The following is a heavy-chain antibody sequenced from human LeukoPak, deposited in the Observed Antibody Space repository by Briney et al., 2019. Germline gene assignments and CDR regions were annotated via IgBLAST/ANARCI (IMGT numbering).Heavy chain of an antibody. D-gene: IGHD3-22*01. CDR2: ISGHNGNT. J-gene: IGHJ3*01. Sequence: ASVKVSCKTSGYTFTNSGISWVRQAPGQGLEWMGWISGHNGNTNYAQWLQDRVTMTTDTSASTAYMEVRSLRSDDTAIYYCARTPPFSYDHAVADRAFDLWGRGTMVIVSS. V-gene: IGHV1-18*01. CDR1: GYTFTNSG. CDR3: ARTPPFSYDHAVADRAFDL.